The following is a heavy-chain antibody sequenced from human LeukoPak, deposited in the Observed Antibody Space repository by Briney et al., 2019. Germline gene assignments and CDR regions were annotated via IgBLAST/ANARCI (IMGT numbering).Heavy chain of an antibody. J-gene: IGHJ4*02. D-gene: IGHD4-23*01. CDR3: ARQGTTVVEKLFDY. CDR2: IYHSGST. CDR1: GYSISSGYY. V-gene: IGHV4-38-2*01. Sequence: PSETLSLTCAASGYSISSGYYWGWIRQPPGKGLEWIGSIYHSGSTYYNPSLKSRVTISVDTSKNQFSLKLSSVTAADTAVYYCARQGTTVVEKLFDYWGQGTLVTVSS.